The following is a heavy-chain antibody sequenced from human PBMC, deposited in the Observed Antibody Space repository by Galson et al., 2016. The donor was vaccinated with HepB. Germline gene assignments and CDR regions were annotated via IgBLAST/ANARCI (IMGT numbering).Heavy chain of an antibody. Sequence: TLSLTCSVSGDSISSDGSYWSWIRQHPGKGLEWIGCIYSSGSTNYNPSLKSRPIISLDTSKNQFSLKLRFVTAADTAVYYCAREAFRGLGQVVFDPWGQGTLVIVSS. CDR1: GDSISSDGSY. CDR3: AREAFRGLGQVVFDP. CDR2: IYSSGST. V-gene: IGHV4-31*03. D-gene: IGHD3/OR15-3a*01. J-gene: IGHJ5*02.